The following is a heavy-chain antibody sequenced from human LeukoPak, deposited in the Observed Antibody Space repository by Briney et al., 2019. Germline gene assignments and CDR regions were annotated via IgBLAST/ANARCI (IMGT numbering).Heavy chain of an antibody. J-gene: IGHJ4*02. CDR1: GGSFSGYY. CDR3: AGTYYYDSSGYQMGY. Sequence: SETLSLTCAVYGGSFSGYYWSWIRQPPGKGLEWIGYIYYSGSTNYNPSLKSRVTISVDTSKNQFSLKLSSVTAADTAVYYCAGTYYYDSSGYQMGYWGQGTLVTVSS. D-gene: IGHD3-22*01. V-gene: IGHV4-59*08. CDR2: IYYSGST.